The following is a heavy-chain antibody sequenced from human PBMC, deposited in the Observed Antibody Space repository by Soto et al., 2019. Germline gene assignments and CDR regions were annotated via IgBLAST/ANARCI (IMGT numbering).Heavy chain of an antibody. V-gene: IGHV4-30-2*01. CDR1: GGSISSGGYS. CDR2: INHSGSA. D-gene: IGHD2-8*02. J-gene: IGHJ4*02. Sequence: SETLSLTCAVSGGSISSGGYSWSWIRQPPGKGLEWIGEINHSGSANYNPSLKSRVTISVDTSKNQFSLKLTSVTAADTAVYYCARDKITGLFDYWGQGTLVTVSS. CDR3: ARDKITGLFDY.